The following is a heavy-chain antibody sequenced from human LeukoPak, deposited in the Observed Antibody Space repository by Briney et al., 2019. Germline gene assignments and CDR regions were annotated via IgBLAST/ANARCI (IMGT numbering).Heavy chain of an antibody. J-gene: IGHJ4*02. Sequence: GGSLRLSCAASGFTFSSYWMHWVRQAPGKGLEWLSYIGRSGSAIHYADSVKGRFTISRDNAENSLYLQMNSLRAEDTAVYYCARDGTPHYTTGWVFFDYWGQGTLVTVSS. CDR2: IGRSGSAI. D-gene: IGHD6-25*01. V-gene: IGHV3-48*04. CDR1: GFTFSSYW. CDR3: ARDGTPHYTTGWVFFDY.